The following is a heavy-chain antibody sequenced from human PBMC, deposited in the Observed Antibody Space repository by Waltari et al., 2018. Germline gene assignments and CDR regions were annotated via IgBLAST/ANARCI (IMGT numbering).Heavy chain of an antibody. CDR1: GASISSLNYY. V-gene: IGHV4-39*01. CDR2: LYYGGST. Sequence: QLHLQESGPGLVKPSETLSLTCTVSGASISSLNYYWGWVRQPPGKGLEWIGNLYYGGSTYTNPSLQRGVNMSIDASKNQRSLSLTSVSAADTATYYCASFNAWNFDLDYWGQGTLVTVSS. CDR3: ASFNAWNFDLDY. J-gene: IGHJ4*02. D-gene: IGHD1-7*01.